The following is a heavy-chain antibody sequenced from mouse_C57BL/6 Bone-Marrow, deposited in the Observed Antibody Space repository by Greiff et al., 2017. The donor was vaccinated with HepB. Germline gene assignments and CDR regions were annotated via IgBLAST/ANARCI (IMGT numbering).Heavy chain of an antibody. Sequence: EVKLMESGGGLVKPGGSLKLSCAASGFTFSDYGMHWVRQAPEKGLEWVAYISSGSSTIYYADTVKGRFTISRDNAKNTLFLQMTSRRSDDTAMYYCARCTVVAPDYWDQGTTLTVSS. CDR3: ARCTVVAPDY. CDR1: GFTFSDYG. J-gene: IGHJ2*01. CDR2: ISSGSSTI. D-gene: IGHD1-1*01. V-gene: IGHV5-17*01.